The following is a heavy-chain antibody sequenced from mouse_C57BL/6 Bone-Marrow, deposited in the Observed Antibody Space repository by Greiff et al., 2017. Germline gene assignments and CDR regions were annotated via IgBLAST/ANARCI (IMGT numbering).Heavy chain of an antibody. CDR2: INPSSGYT. CDR1: GYTFTSYT. J-gene: IGHJ3*01. CDR3: ARSGVYDYEAWFAY. D-gene: IGHD2-4*01. Sequence: QVQLQQSGAELARPGASVKMSCKASGYTFTSYTMHWVKQRPGQGLEWIGYINPSSGYTKYNQKFKDKATLTADKSSSTAYMQLSSLTSEDSAVYYCARSGVYDYEAWFAYWGQGTLVTVSA. V-gene: IGHV1-4*01.